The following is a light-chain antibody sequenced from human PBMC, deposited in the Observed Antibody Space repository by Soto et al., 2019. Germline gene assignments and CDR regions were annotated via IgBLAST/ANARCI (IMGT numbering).Light chain of an antibody. V-gene: IGKV3-20*01. Sequence: EIVLTQSPGTPSLSPGERATLSCRASQSVSSSYLAWYQHKPGQAPRLLIYGASGRATGIPDRFSGSGSGTDFTLTISRLEPEDFAVYYCQQYGSSPPITFGPGTKVDIK. CDR2: GAS. CDR1: QSVSSSY. J-gene: IGKJ3*01. CDR3: QQYGSSPPIT.